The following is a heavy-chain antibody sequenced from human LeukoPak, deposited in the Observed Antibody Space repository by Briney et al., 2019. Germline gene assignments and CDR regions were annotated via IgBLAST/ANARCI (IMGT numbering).Heavy chain of an antibody. V-gene: IGHV3-30*04. CDR2: IANDGRDK. D-gene: IGHD6-13*01. CDR3: VKDMKIKAAGYYFDY. Sequence: GGSLRLSCAASGFSFHYYAMPWVRQAPGKGLEWVAVIANDGRDKKYADSVRGRFTISRDNSKNTVYLQMNSLRAEDTAVFYCVKDMKIKAAGYYFDYWGQGTLVTVSS. J-gene: IGHJ4*02. CDR1: GFSFHYYA.